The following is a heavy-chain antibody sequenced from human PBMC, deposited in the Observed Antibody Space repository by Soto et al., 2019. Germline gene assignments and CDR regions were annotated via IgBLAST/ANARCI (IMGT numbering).Heavy chain of an antibody. V-gene: IGHV3-30-3*01. D-gene: IGHD2-8*01. J-gene: IGHJ4*02. CDR2: ISRDGSSK. Sequence: SLRLSCAASGFTFSRYAMHWVRQAPGEGLEWVADISRDGSSKYYGDSVKGRFTVSRDNSNNTLYLSMTSLRPDDTAVFYCARSRNGAVPDSINFWGQGTLVTVSS. CDR3: ARSRNGAVPDSINF. CDR1: GFTFSRYA.